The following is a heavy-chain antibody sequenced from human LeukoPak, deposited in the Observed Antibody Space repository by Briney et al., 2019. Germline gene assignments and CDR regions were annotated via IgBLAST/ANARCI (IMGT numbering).Heavy chain of an antibody. V-gene: IGHV4-39*01. CDR1: GGSIGSSSYY. CDR2: IYYSGNT. CDR3: ARLEMMDYGDYDNFDY. D-gene: IGHD4-17*01. J-gene: IGHJ4*02. Sequence: SETLSLTCTVSGGSIGSSSYYWGWIRQPPGEGLEWIGSIYYSGNTYYNPSLKSRVTISVDTSKNQFSLKLTSVTAADTAVYYCARLEMMDYGDYDNFDYWGQGALVTVSS.